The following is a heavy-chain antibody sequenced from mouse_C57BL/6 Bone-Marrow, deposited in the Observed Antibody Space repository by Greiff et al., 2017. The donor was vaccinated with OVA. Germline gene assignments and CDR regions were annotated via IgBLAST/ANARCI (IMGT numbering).Heavy chain of an antibody. Sequence: VQLQQPGAELVRPGSSVKLSCKASGYTFTSYWLDWVKQRPGQGLEWIGNIYPSDSDTHYNQKFKDKATLTVDNSSNTAYMQLSSLASEASAVYYCARWGHDYEGDYWGQGTSVTVSS. CDR2: IYPSDSDT. CDR1: GYTFTSYW. J-gene: IGHJ4*01. D-gene: IGHD2-4*01. V-gene: IGHV1-61*01. CDR3: ARWGHDYEGDY.